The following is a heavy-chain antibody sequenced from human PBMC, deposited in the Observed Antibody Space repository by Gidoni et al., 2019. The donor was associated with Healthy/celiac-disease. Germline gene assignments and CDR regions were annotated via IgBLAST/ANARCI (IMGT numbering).Heavy chain of an antibody. CDR2: ISGSGGST. CDR1: GFTFGAYA. CDR3: AKDEGITIFGVVGFFDY. J-gene: IGHJ4*02. V-gene: IGHV3-23*04. Sequence: EVQLVESGGGLVQPGGSLRLSCAASGFTFGAYAMCWVRRAPGKGLEWASAISGSGGSTYYADSVKGRFTISRDNSKNTLYLQMNSLRAEDTAVYYCAKDEGITIFGVVGFFDYWGQGTLVTVSS. D-gene: IGHD3-3*01.